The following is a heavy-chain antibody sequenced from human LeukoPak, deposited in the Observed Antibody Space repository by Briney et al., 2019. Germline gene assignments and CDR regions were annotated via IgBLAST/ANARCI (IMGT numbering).Heavy chain of an antibody. CDR2: IKEDGSER. CDR3: ARQGNYNFDY. J-gene: IGHJ4*02. V-gene: IGHV3-7*05. CDR1: GFTFSSHW. Sequence: GGSLRLSCAASGFTFSSHWMSLVRQAPGKGLEWVSHIKEDGSERHHVDSVKGRFTISRDNDKNSLYLQMNSLRAEHTALYYCARQGNYNFDYWGQGTLVTVSS. D-gene: IGHD1-7*01.